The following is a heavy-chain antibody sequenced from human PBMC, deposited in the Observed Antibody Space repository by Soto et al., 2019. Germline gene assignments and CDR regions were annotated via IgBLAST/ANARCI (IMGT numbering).Heavy chain of an antibody. CDR1: GGNFSTHA. D-gene: IGHD3-22*01. J-gene: IGHJ4*02. CDR3: ARDAYDRGALDY. Sequence: QVQLVQSGAEVKKPGSSVKVSCKASGGNFSTHAISWVRQAPGQGLVWMGGIIPMFNTTISAQKFKGRVTIPADEYTSTAYMELGSLRSEDTAVYYCARDAYDRGALDYWGQGTLVTVSS. V-gene: IGHV1-69*01. CDR2: IIPMFNTT.